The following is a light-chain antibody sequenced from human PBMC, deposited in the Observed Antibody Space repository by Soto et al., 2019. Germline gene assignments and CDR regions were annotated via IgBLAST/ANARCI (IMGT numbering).Light chain of an antibody. CDR2: DAS. Sequence: EIVLTQSPATLSLSPGERATLSCRASQSVSSHLAWYQQKPGQSPWLLIYDASNRATGIPARFSGSGSGTDFTLTISSLEPEDFAFYFCQQRSHWPTFGQGTKVEIK. J-gene: IGKJ1*01. CDR1: QSVSSH. CDR3: QQRSHWPT. V-gene: IGKV3-11*01.